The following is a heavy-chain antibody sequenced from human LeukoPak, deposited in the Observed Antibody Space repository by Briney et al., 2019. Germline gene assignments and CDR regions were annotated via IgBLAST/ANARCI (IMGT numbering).Heavy chain of an antibody. V-gene: IGHV3-23*01. CDR1: GFTFSSYA. J-gene: IGHJ4*02. Sequence: PGGSLRLSCAASGFTFSSYAMSWVRQAPGKGLEWVSAISGSGGSTYYADSVKGRFTISRDNSKNTLYLQMNSLRAEDTAVYYCAKDTSYDYGDYYFDYWSQGTLVTVSS. CDR3: AKDTSYDYGDYYFDY. CDR2: ISGSGGST. D-gene: IGHD4-17*01.